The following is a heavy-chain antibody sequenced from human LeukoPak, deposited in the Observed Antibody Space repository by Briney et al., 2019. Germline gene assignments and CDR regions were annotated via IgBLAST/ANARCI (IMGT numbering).Heavy chain of an antibody. CDR2: IYTSGST. D-gene: IGHD6-19*01. J-gene: IGHJ4*02. V-gene: IGHV4-4*07. CDR3: AREGVVAGYFDY. Sequence: SETLSLTCTVSGGSISSYYWSWIRQPAGKGLERIGRIYTSGSTNYNPSLKSRVTMSVDTSKNQFSLKLSSVTAADTAVYYCAREGVVAGYFDYWGQGTLVTVSS. CDR1: GGSISSYY.